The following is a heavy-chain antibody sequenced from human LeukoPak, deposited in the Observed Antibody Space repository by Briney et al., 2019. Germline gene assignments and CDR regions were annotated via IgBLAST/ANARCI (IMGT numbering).Heavy chain of an antibody. CDR2: IIPIFGTA. CDR3: ARVIPSSSWFRGFDY. D-gene: IGHD6-13*01. Sequence: ASVKVSCKASGGTFSSYAISWVRQAPGQGLEWMGGIIPIFGTANYAQKFQGRVTITTDESTSTAYMELSSLRSEDTAVYYCARVIPSSSWFRGFDYWGQGTLVTVSS. V-gene: IGHV1-69*05. CDR1: GGTFSSYA. J-gene: IGHJ4*02.